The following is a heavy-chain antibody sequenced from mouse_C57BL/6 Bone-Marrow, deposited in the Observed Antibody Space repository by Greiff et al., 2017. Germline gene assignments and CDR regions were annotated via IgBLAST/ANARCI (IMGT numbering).Heavy chain of an antibody. CDR3: AREGVGADYYAMDY. D-gene: IGHD1-1*01. CDR1: GYTFTSYW. V-gene: IGHV1-55*01. CDR2: IYPGSGST. J-gene: IGHJ4*01. Sequence: QVQLQQPGAELVKPGASVKMSCKASGYTFTSYWITWVKQRPGQGLEWIGDIYPGSGSTNYNEKFKSKATLTVDTSSSTAYMQLSSLTSEDSAVEYGAREGVGADYYAMDYWGQGTSVTVSS.